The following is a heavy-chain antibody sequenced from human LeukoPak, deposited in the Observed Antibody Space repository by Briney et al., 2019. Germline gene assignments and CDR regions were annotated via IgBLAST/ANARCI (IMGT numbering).Heavy chain of an antibody. CDR1: GFTFSSYA. V-gene: IGHV3-23*01. Sequence: GGSLRLSCAASGFTFSSYAMSWVRQAPGKGLEWVSGISGSGGSTYYADSVKGRFTISRDNSKNTLYLQMNSLRAEDTAVYYCAKDARITMIVVVMDFDCWGQGTLVTVSS. D-gene: IGHD3-22*01. CDR2: ISGSGGST. J-gene: IGHJ4*02. CDR3: AKDARITMIVVVMDFDC.